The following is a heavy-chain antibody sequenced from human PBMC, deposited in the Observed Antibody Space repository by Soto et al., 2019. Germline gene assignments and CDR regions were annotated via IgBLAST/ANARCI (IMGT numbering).Heavy chain of an antibody. CDR3: ARGRIVVAGSSAYYGMDV. Sequence: SVKVSCKASGYTFTSYYMHWVRQAPGQGLEWMGGIIPGFGMVNYAHNFQGRVMITADKSMGTTYLELSSLRSEDTAVYYCARGRIVVAGSSAYYGMDVWGQGTTVTVS. CDR1: GYTFTSYY. J-gene: IGHJ6*02. D-gene: IGHD6-19*01. CDR2: IIPGFGMV. V-gene: IGHV1-69*10.